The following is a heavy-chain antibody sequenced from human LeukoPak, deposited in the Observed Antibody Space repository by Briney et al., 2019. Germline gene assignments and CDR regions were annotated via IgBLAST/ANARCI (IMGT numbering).Heavy chain of an antibody. D-gene: IGHD3-10*01. V-gene: IGHV3-20*04. CDR3: ARHYYGSGSSYNGPYYYYGMDV. J-gene: IGHJ6*02. CDR2: INWNGGST. CDR1: GFTFKNHA. Sequence: GGSLRLSCVASGFTFKNHAMSWVRQAPGKGLEWVSGINWNGGSTGYADSVKGRFTISRDNAKNSLYLQMNRLRAEDTALYYCARHYYGSGSSYNGPYYYYGMDVWGQGTTVTVSS.